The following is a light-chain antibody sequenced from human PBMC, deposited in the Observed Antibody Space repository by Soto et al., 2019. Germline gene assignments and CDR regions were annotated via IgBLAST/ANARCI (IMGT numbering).Light chain of an antibody. CDR2: GAS. CDR3: QQYNNWWT. CDR1: QSVSNN. V-gene: IGKV3-15*01. J-gene: IGKJ1*01. Sequence: EIVMTQSPATLSVSPGERATLSCRASQSVSNNLAWYQKKPGQAPRLLIYGASTRATGIPARFSGSGSGTEFTLTISSLQSEDFAFYYCQQYNNWWTFGQGTKVEMK.